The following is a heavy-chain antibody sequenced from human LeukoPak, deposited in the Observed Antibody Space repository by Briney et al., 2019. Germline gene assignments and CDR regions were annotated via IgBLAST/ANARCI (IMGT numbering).Heavy chain of an antibody. V-gene: IGHV1-69*06. J-gene: IGHJ4*02. CDR1: GGTFSSYA. CDR2: IIPIFGTA. Sequence: PWASVKVSCKASGGTFSSYAISWVRQAPGQGLEWMGGIIPIFGTANCAQKFQGRVTITADKSTSTAYMELSSLRSEDTAVYYCARGRVEYYGSGSYPWVYWGQGTLVTVSS. D-gene: IGHD3-10*01. CDR3: ARGRVEYYGSGSYPWVY.